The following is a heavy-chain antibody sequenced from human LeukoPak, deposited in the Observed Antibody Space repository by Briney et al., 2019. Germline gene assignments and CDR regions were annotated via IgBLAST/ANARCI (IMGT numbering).Heavy chain of an antibody. J-gene: IGHJ5*02. Sequence: SETLSLTCAVYGGSFSGYYWSWIRQPPGKGLEWIGEIYHSGSTNYNPSLKSRVTISVDTSKNQFSLKLSSVTAADTAVYYCARRGGYCSSTSCLRPRYNWFDPRGQGTLVTVSP. V-gene: IGHV4-34*01. CDR1: GGSFSGYY. CDR2: IYHSGST. CDR3: ARRGGYCSSTSCLRPRYNWFDP. D-gene: IGHD2-2*01.